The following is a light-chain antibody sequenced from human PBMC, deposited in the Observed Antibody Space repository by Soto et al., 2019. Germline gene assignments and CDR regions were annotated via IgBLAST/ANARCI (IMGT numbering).Light chain of an antibody. J-gene: IGKJ4*01. CDR3: QQLESYPST. V-gene: IGKV1-5*01. Sequence: EIRMTQSASTLSASVGDRVTMXCRASQSISIWLAWYQQKTGKARKLLIDEASSLERGGPSRFSGSGSATDFTPTINSLQPEDFATYYGQQLESYPSTFGGGTKVDIK. CDR1: QSISIW. CDR2: EAS.